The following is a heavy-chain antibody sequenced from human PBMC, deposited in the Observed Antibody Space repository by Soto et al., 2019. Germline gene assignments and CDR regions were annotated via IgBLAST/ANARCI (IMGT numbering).Heavy chain of an antibody. V-gene: IGHV1-69*13. D-gene: IGHD3-3*01. J-gene: IGHJ6*02. CDR3: ARVNRDFWSGYGNYYYYGMDV. CDR1: GGTFSSYA. Sequence: ASVKVSCKASGGTFSSYAISWVRQAPGQGLEWMGGIIPIFGTANYAQKFQGRVTITADESTSTAYMELSSLRSEDTAVYYCARVNRDFWSGYGNYYYYGMDVWGQGTTVTVSS. CDR2: IIPIFGTA.